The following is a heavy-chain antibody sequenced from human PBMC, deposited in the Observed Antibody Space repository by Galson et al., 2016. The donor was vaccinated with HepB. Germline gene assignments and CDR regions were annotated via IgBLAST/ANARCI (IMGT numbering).Heavy chain of an antibody. J-gene: IGHJ3*02. Sequence: SLRLSCAASGFTFMSYWVTWVRQAPGKGLEWVAHIKQDGSEKYYVDSVKGRFTISRDNPKKSLYLQMNSLRAGDTAVYNCARGGYNWADDAFDIWGQGTMVTVSS. CDR3: ARGGYNWADDAFDI. V-gene: IGHV3-7*01. CDR1: GFTFMSYW. CDR2: IKQDGSEK. D-gene: IGHD1-20*01.